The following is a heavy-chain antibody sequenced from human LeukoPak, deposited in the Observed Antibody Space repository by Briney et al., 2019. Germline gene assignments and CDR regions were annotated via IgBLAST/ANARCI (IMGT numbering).Heavy chain of an antibody. J-gene: IGHJ4*02. CDR1: GFTFSSYS. CDR2: ISSRSSYI. D-gene: IGHD3-22*01. Sequence: GGSLRLSCAASGFTFSSYSMNWVRQAPRKGLEWVSCISSRSSYIYYADSVKGRFTISRDNAKNSLYLQMNSLRAEDTAVYYCARDRGRYDSSGYYYEGYFDYWGQGTLVTVSS. V-gene: IGHV3-21*01. CDR3: ARDRGRYDSSGYYYEGYFDY.